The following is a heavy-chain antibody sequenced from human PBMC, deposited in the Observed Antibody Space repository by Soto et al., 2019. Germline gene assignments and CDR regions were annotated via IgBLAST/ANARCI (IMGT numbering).Heavy chain of an antibody. CDR2: INAGNGNT. V-gene: IGHV1-3*01. CDR3: ARNLFYGDYRWFDP. CDR1: GYTFTSYG. Sequence: ASVKVSCKASGYTFTSYGMHWVRQAPGQRLEWMGWINAGNGNTKYSQKFQGRVTITRDTSASTAYMELSSLRSEDTAVYYCARNLFYGDYRWFDPWGQGTLVTVSS. J-gene: IGHJ5*02. D-gene: IGHD4-17*01.